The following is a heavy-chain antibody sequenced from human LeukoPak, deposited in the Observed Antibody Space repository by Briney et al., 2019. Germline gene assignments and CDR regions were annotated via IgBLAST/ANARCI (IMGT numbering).Heavy chain of an antibody. Sequence: GGSLRLSCAASGFTFSSYGMHWVRQAPGKGLEWVAFIRYDGSNKYYADSVKGRFTISRDNSKNTLYLQMNSLRAEDTAVYYCARGPSSESSYDILTGYLGDYWGQGTLVTVSS. CDR3: ARGPSSESSYDILTGYLGDY. CDR2: IRYDGSNK. D-gene: IGHD3-9*01. J-gene: IGHJ4*02. CDR1: GFTFSSYG. V-gene: IGHV3-30*02.